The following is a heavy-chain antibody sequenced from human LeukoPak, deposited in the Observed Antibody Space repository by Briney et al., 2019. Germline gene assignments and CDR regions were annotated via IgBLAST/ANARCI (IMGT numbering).Heavy chain of an antibody. CDR1: GFTFSDYG. J-gene: IGHJ4*02. CDR3: AKEPGYSIGWGIDY. V-gene: IGHV3-23*01. D-gene: IGHD6-19*01. Sequence: GGSLRLSCAASGFTFSDYGIHWVRQAPEKGLEWVSTIGGSDGSTDYADSVKGRFTISRDNFKNTLSLQMKSLRAEDTAVYYCAKEPGYSIGWGIDYWGQGTLVTVSS. CDR2: IGGSDGST.